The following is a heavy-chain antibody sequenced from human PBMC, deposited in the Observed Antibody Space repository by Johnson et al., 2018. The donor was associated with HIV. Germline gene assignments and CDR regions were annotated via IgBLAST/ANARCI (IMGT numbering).Heavy chain of an antibody. J-gene: IGHJ3*02. Sequence: VQLVESGGGLVKPGGSLRLSCAASGFTFSNAWMSWVRQAPGKGLEWVGRIKSKTDGGTTDYAAPVTGSFTISRDDSKNTLYLQMNSLKTEDTAVYYCTTAVDGAPDAFDIWGQGTMVTVSS. CDR3: TTAVDGAPDAFDI. CDR1: GFTFSNAW. V-gene: IGHV3-15*01. D-gene: IGHD4-17*01. CDR2: IKSKTDGGTT.